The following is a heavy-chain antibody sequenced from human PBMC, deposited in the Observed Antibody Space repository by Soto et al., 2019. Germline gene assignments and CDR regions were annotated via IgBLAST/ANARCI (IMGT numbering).Heavy chain of an antibody. D-gene: IGHD3-9*01. CDR3: ARLYDILTSPAYGIDV. Sequence: ASVKVSCKASGYTFTGYYMHWVRQAPGQGLEWMGWINPKSGGTNYAQKFQGWVTMTRDTSISTAYMELSRLRSDDTAVYYCARLYDILTSPAYGIDVLRQGTPFTVS. CDR1: GYTFTGYY. V-gene: IGHV1-2*04. J-gene: IGHJ6*02. CDR2: INPKSGGT.